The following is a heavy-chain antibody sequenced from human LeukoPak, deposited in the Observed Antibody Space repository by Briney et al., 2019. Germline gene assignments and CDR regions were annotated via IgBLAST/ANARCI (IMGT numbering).Heavy chain of an antibody. CDR3: ARDWYCSSTSCYYSHYYGMDV. J-gene: IGHJ6*02. D-gene: IGHD2-2*01. Sequence: SVKVSCKASGYTFTSYGISWVRQAPGQGLEWMGWINAGNGNTKYSQKFQGRVTITRDTSASTAYMELSSLRSEDTAVYYCARDWYCSSTSCYYSHYYGMDVWGQGTTVTVSS. V-gene: IGHV1-3*01. CDR2: INAGNGNT. CDR1: GYTFTSYG.